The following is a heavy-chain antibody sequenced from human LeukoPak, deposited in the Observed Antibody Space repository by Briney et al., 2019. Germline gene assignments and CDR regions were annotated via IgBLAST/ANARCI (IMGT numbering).Heavy chain of an antibody. J-gene: IGHJ4*02. D-gene: IGHD4-17*01. CDR2: ISGSSGLT. Sequence: SGGSLRLSCAASGFTFSNAWMSWVRQAPGRGLEWVSAISGSSGLTYYADSVKGRFTISRDNSKNTLFLQMNSLRAEDTAVYYCARRGESASYGDYRFDYWGQGTLVTVSS. CDR3: ARRGESASYGDYRFDY. V-gene: IGHV3-23*01. CDR1: GFTFSNAW.